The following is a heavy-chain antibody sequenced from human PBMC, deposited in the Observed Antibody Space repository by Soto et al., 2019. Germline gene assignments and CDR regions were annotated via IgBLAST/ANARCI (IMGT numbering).Heavy chain of an antibody. CDR1: GFSLSTSGVG. D-gene: IGHD6-13*01. Sequence: SGPTLVKPTQTLTLTCTFSGFSLSTSGVGVGWIRQPPGKALEWLALIYWDDDKRYSPSLKSRLTITKDTSKNQVVLTMTNMDPVDTATYYCAHSRNLIAAAATPGEFDPWGQGTLVTVSS. V-gene: IGHV2-5*02. J-gene: IGHJ5*02. CDR2: IYWDDDK. CDR3: AHSRNLIAAAATPGEFDP.